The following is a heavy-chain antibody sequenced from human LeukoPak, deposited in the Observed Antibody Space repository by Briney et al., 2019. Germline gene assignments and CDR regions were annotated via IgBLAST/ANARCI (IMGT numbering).Heavy chain of an antibody. V-gene: IGHV3-30-3*01. J-gene: IGHJ6*03. CDR2: ISYDGSNK. Sequence: PGGSLRLSCAASGFTFSSYAMHWVRQAPGKGLEWVAVISYDGSNKYYADSVKGRFTISRDNSKNTLYLQMNSLRAEDTAVYYCARDPRVAYTYYYYYYYMDVWGKGTTVTVSS. CDR3: ARDPRVAYTYYYYYYYMDV. D-gene: IGHD4-11*01. CDR1: GFTFSSYA.